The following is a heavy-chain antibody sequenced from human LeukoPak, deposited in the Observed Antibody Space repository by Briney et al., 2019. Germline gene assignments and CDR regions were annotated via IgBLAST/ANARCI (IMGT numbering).Heavy chain of an antibody. CDR2: ISYDESNK. D-gene: IGHD2-2*01. V-gene: IGHV3-30*03. CDR3: VSFYETY. Sequence: PGGSLRLSCAASGFTFSTYGMHWVRQAPGKGLEWVAVISYDESNKYYADSVKGRFTISKDNAKNTVYLQMNNLRAEDTAVYYCVSFYETYWGRGTLVTVSS. J-gene: IGHJ4*02. CDR1: GFTFSTYG.